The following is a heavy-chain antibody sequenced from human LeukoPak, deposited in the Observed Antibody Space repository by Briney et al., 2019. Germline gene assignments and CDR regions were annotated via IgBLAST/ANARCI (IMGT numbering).Heavy chain of an antibody. D-gene: IGHD2-2*01. Sequence: PGGSLRLSCAASGFTVSTYGMSWVRQAPGKGLEWVADIKEDGSEKSYVDSVKGRFTISRDNAKNTLYLQMNSLRAEDTAVYYCARDRKVVPAATVDYWGQGTLVTVSS. CDR3: ARDRKVVPAATVDY. J-gene: IGHJ4*02. V-gene: IGHV3-7*01. CDR2: IKEDGSEK. CDR1: GFTVSTYG.